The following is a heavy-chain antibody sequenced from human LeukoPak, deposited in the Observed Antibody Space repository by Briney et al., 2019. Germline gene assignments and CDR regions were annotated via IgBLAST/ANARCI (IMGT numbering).Heavy chain of an antibody. Sequence: ASVTVSFTASGYTFTIYGISWVRQAPGQGLEWMGWINVYNGYTNYAQKLQGRVTMTTNTSTITAYMELRSLRSDDTAVYYCARVSGFSPDYWGQGTLVTVSS. CDR2: INVYNGYT. J-gene: IGHJ4*02. D-gene: IGHD3-10*01. CDR3: ARVSGFSPDY. V-gene: IGHV1-18*01. CDR1: GYTFTIYG.